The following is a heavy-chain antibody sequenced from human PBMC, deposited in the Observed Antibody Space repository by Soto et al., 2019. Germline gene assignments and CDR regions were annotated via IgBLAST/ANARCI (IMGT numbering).Heavy chain of an antibody. D-gene: IGHD3-9*01. V-gene: IGHV3-30-3*01. CDR2: ISYDGSNK. CDR1: GFTFSSYA. CDR3: ARGGVYYDILTDAFDI. J-gene: IGHJ3*02. Sequence: GGSLRLSCAASGFTFSSYAMHWVRQAPGKGLEWVAVISYDGSNKYYADSVKGRFTISRDNSKNTLYLQMNSLRAEDTAVYYCARGGVYYDILTDAFDIWGQGTMVTVSS.